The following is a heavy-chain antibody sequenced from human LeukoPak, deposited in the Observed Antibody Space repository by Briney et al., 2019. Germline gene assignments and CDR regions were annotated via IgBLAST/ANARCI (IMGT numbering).Heavy chain of an antibody. Sequence: SETLSLTCTVSGGSISSYYWSWIRQPAGKGLEWIGRIYTSGSTNYNPSLKSRVTMSVDTSKNQFSLKLSSVTAADTAVYYCARSGMTAGPEYYFDYWGQGTLVTVSS. CDR2: IYTSGST. CDR3: ARSGMTAGPEYYFDY. D-gene: IGHD3-10*01. V-gene: IGHV4-4*07. CDR1: GGSISSYY. J-gene: IGHJ4*02.